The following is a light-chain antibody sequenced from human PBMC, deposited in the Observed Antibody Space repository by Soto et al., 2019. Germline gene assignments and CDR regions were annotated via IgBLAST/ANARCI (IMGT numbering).Light chain of an antibody. J-gene: IGKJ1*01. CDR1: QSVSSY. CDR2: DTS. V-gene: IGKV3-11*01. CDR3: QQRSNWPPWT. Sequence: EIVLTQSPATLSLSPGERATLSCRASQSVSSYLAWYQQKPGQAPRLLIYDTSNRATGIPARFSGSGSGTDFTLTISSLEPEDFAVYYCQQRSNWPPWTFGHGTKVEFK.